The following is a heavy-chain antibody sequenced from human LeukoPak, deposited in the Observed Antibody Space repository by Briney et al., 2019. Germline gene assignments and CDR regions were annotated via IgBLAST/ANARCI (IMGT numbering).Heavy chain of an antibody. CDR2: IYTSGST. Sequence: SETLSLTCTVSGGSISSGSYYWSWIRQPAGKGLEWIGRIYTSGSTNYNPSLKSRVTISVDTSKNQFSLKLSSVTAADTAVYYCAREGLAARTFDYWGQGTLVTVSS. J-gene: IGHJ4*02. CDR3: AREGLAARTFDY. V-gene: IGHV4-61*02. D-gene: IGHD6-6*01. CDR1: GGSISSGSYY.